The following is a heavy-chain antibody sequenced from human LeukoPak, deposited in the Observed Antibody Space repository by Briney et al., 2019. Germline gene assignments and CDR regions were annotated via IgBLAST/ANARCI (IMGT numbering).Heavy chain of an antibody. D-gene: IGHD4-17*01. V-gene: IGHV1-69*06. CDR2: IIPIFGTA. CDR1: GGTFSSYA. Sequence: ASVKVSCKASGGTFSSYAISWVRQAPGQGLEWMGGIIPIFGTANYAQKFQGRVTITADKSTSTAYMELSSLRSEDTAVYYRAVTTVTTARPYYFDYWGQGTLVTVSS. CDR3: AVTTVTTARPYYFDY. J-gene: IGHJ4*02.